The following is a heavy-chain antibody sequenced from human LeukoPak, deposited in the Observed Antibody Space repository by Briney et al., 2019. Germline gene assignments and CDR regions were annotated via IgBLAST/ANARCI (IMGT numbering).Heavy chain of an antibody. CDR1: GDSVSSNSAA. V-gene: IGHV6-1*01. D-gene: IGHD5-18*01. J-gene: IGHJ4*02. Sequence: SQTLSLTCAISGDSVSSNSAAWNWIRQSPSRGLEXXXXXYYRSKWYNDYAESVKSRITINPDTSKNQFSLQLNSVTPEDTAVYYCARGGTTAMRYFDYWGQGTLVTVSS. CDR3: ARGGTTAMRYFDY. CDR2: XYYRSKWYN.